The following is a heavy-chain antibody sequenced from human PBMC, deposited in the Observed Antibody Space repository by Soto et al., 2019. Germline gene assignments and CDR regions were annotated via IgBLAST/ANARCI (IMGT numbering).Heavy chain of an antibody. CDR2: ISYDGSNK. CDR1: GFTFSSYA. CDR3: ASPQDTITGFYYYYGMDV. V-gene: IGHV3-30-3*01. J-gene: IGHJ6*02. D-gene: IGHD5-12*01. Sequence: PGGSLRLSCAASGFTFSSYAMHWVRQAPGKGLEWVAVISYDGSNKYYADSVKGRFTISRDNSKNTLYLQMNSLRAEDTAVYYCASPQDTITGFYYYYGMDVWGQGTTVTVSS.